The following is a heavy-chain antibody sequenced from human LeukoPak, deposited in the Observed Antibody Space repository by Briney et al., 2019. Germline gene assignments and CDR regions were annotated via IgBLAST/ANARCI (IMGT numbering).Heavy chain of an antibody. Sequence: SQTLSLTCTVSGGSISSGDYYWSWIRQPPGKGLEWIGYIYYSGSTYYNPSLKSRVIISLDKSKNQFSLKLSSVTAADTAVYYCARDWLWFGEYYGWFDPWGQGTLVTVSS. J-gene: IGHJ5*02. D-gene: IGHD3-10*01. CDR1: GGSISSGDYY. V-gene: IGHV4-30-4*01. CDR2: IYYSGST. CDR3: ARDWLWFGEYYGWFDP.